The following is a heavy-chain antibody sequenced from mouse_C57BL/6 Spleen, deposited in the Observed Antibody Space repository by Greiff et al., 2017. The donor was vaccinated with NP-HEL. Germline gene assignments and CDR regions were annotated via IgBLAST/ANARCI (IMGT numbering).Heavy chain of an antibody. CDR3: ASNYRFAY. Sequence: EVHLVESGGGLVKPGGSLKLSCAASGFTFSDYGMHWVRQAPEKGLEWVAYISSGSSTIYYADTVKGRFTISRDNAKNTLFLQMTSLRSEDTAMYYCASNYRFAYWGQGTLVTVSA. J-gene: IGHJ3*01. CDR2: ISSGSSTI. CDR1: GFTFSDYG. D-gene: IGHD2-1*01. V-gene: IGHV5-17*01.